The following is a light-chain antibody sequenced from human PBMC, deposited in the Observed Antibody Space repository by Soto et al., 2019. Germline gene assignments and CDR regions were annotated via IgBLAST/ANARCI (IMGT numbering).Light chain of an antibody. CDR1: QSISSY. V-gene: IGKV1-39*01. CDR3: QQSYSTPFT. CDR2: AAS. J-gene: IGKJ3*01. Sequence: DIQMTQSPSSLSASVGDRVTITCRASQSISSYLNWYQQKPGKAPKLLIYAASSLQSGVPSRFSGSGSGTDFTLNISSLQPEDFATYYCQQSYSTPFTFGPGNKVDIK.